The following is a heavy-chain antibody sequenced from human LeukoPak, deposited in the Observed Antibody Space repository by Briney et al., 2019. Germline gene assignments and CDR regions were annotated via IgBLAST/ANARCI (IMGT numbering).Heavy chain of an antibody. D-gene: IGHD6-19*01. J-gene: IGHJ4*02. CDR1: GGSFSGYY. Sequence: SETLSLTCAVYGGSFSGYYWSWIRQPPGKGLEWIGEINHSGSTNYNPSLKSRVTISVDTSKNQFSLKLSSVTAADTAVYYCARRRGYSSGWLDYWGQGTLVTVFS. CDR2: INHSGST. V-gene: IGHV4-34*01. CDR3: ARRRGYSSGWLDY.